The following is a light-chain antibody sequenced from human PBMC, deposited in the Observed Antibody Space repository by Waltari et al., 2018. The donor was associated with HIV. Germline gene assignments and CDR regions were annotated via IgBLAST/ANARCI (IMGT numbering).Light chain of an antibody. CDR1: QTIFNF. CDR2: HAS. V-gene: IGKV1-39*01. CDR3: QQTYTLPLT. Sequence: DILLTQSPSSLSASIGDRVTITCRASQTIFNFLNWYQQKPGKAPQVLIYHASGLLGGVPSRFSGRASGTDYTLTISNVQPEDFATYYCQQTYTLPLTFGPGTKVDIK. J-gene: IGKJ3*01.